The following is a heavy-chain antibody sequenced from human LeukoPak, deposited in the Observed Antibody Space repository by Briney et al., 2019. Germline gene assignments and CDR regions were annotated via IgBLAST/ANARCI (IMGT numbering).Heavy chain of an antibody. CDR1: AGSSGSNY. D-gene: IGHD3-10*01. V-gene: IGHV4-59*01. CDR3: ARGRLARAPYFDY. Sequence: PQTMSLASTVAAGSSGSNYSSCIRLPARNGHEWNGSVYYSGNTNYNPSLKSRVTISVDTSKNQFSLKLSSVTAADTAVYYCARGRLARAPYFDYWGQGTLVIVSS. CDR2: VYYSGNT. J-gene: IGHJ4*02.